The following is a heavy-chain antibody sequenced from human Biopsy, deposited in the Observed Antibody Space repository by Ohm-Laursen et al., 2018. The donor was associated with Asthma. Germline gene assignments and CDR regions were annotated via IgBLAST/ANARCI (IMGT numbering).Heavy chain of an antibody. CDR2: ISYTGSA. V-gene: IGHV4-39*01. Sequence: SDTLSLTCTVSGGSITSSSYYWGWIRQPPGKGLERMGSISYTGSAYHNPSLKSRVTISVDTSKNHFSLKLSSVTAADTAVYYCARHWDWGSFFDYWGQGTPVTVSS. CDR3: ARHWDWGSFFDY. J-gene: IGHJ4*02. D-gene: IGHD7-27*01. CDR1: GGSITSSSYY.